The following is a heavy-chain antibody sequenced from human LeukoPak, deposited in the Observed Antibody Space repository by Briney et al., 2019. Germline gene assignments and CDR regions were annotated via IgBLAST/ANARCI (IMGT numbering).Heavy chain of an antibody. CDR1: GFTFSSYG. CDR3: ARDLPGGGFDLDY. CDR2: ISYDGSNK. J-gene: IGHJ4*02. V-gene: IGHV3-30*03. D-gene: IGHD5-12*01. Sequence: PGGSLRLSCAASGFTFSSYGMHWVRQAPGKGLEWVAVISYDGSNKYYADSVKGRFTISRDNSKNTLYLQMNSLRAEDTAVYYCARDLPGGGFDLDYWGQGTLVTVSS.